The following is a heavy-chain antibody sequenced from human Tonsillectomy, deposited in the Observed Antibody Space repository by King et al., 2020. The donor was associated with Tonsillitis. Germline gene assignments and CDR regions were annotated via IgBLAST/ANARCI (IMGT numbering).Heavy chain of an antibody. CDR2: INSDVSST. J-gene: IGHJ6*03. D-gene: IGHD1-26*01. CDR1: VFTFSSYW. V-gene: IGHV3-74*01. CDR3: ARELYREYYYMDV. Sequence: VQLVESGGGLVQPGGSLRLSCAASVFTFSSYWMHWVRPAPVKGLVWVSRINSDVSSTSYADSVKGRFTISRDNAKTTLYLQMNSLRAEDTAVYYCARELYREYYYMDVWGKGTTVTVSS.